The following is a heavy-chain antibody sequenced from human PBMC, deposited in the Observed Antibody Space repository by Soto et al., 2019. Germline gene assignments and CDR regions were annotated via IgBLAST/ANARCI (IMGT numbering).Heavy chain of an antibody. CDR1: GYTFTSYG. CDR2: ISAYNGNT. V-gene: IGHV1-18*01. CDR3: ARVIPNDIVVVVAAVGDDAFDI. D-gene: IGHD2-15*01. Sequence: GASVKVSCKASGYTFTSYGISWVRQAPGQGLEWMGWISAYNGNTNYAQKLQGRVTMTTDTSTSTAYMELRSLRSDDTAVYYCARVIPNDIVVVVAAVGDDAFDIWGQGTMVTVSS. J-gene: IGHJ3*02.